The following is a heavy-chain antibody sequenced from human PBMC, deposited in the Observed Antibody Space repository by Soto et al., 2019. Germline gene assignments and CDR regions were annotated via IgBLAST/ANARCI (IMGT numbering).Heavy chain of an antibody. CDR1: GYTFTRYG. J-gene: IGHJ6*02. D-gene: IGHD1-26*01. CDR3: ARDAVGATSNYYYYGMDV. CDR2: ISAYNGNT. V-gene: IGHV1-18*04. Sequence: QVQLVQSGAEVKKPGASVKVSCKASGYTFTRYGISWVRQAPGQGLEWMGWISAYNGNTNYAQKLQGRVTMTTDTSTSTAYMELRSRRSDDTAVYYCARDAVGATSNYYYYGMDVWGQGTTVTVSS.